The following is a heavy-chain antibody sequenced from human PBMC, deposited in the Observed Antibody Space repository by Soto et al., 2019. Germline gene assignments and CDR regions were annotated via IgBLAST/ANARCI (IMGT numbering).Heavy chain of an antibody. CDR1: GGSFSGYY. Sequence: SETLSLTCAVYGGSFSGYYWSWIRQPPGKGLEWIGEINHSGSTNYNPSLKSRVTISVDTSKNQFSLKLSSVTAADTAVYYCARGRSSTTTLGAFDIWGQGTMVT. D-gene: IGHD2-2*01. J-gene: IGHJ3*02. CDR2: INHSGST. V-gene: IGHV4-34*01. CDR3: ARGRSSTTTLGAFDI.